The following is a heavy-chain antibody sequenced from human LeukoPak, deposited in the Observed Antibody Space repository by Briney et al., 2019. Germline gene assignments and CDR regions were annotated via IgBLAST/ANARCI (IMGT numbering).Heavy chain of an antibody. Sequence: PGGSLRLSCAASGFSLSSKWMHWVRQAPGKGLVWVSRISSDGSSTHYADSVEGRFTVSRDNAKNTLFLQMNSLRAEDTAVYYCASQFSGGGHWGQGTLVAVSS. CDR3: ASQFSGGGH. V-gene: IGHV3-74*01. CDR1: GFSLSSKW. CDR2: ISSDGSST. J-gene: IGHJ4*02. D-gene: IGHD3-10*01.